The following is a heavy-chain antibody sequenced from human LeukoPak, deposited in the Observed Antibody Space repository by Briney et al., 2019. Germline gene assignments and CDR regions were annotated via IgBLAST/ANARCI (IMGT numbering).Heavy chain of an antibody. CDR1: GYTVTNYG. Sequence: ASVKVSCKASGYTVTNYGISWVRQAPGQGLEWMGYIIAYNGNTNYAQNFQGRVTMTTDTSTSTAYMELRSLRSDDTAVYYCARDLVRGRRKWENNGMDVWGQGTRVTVSS. J-gene: IGHJ6*02. D-gene: IGHD1-26*01. CDR2: IIAYNGNT. CDR3: ARDLVRGRRKWENNGMDV. V-gene: IGHV1-18*01.